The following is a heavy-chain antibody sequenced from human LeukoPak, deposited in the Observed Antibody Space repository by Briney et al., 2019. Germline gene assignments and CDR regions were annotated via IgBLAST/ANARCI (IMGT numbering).Heavy chain of an antibody. CDR2: IKSKTDGGTT. CDR3: TTDLLGYCSGGSCYPEIRDAFDI. V-gene: IGHV3-15*07. Sequence: ETLSLTCTVSGNSISSGYYWDWIRQPPGKGLEWVGRIKSKTDGGTTDYAAPVKGRFTISRDDSKNTLYLQMNSLKTEDTAVYYCTTDLLGYCSGGSCYPEIRDAFDIWGQGTMVTVSS. D-gene: IGHD2-15*01. CDR1: GNSISSGYY. J-gene: IGHJ3*02.